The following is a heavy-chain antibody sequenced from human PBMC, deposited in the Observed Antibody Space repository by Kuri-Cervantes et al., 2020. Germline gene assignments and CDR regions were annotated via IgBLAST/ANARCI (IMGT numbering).Heavy chain of an antibody. CDR3: ARAEGATNTHLDY. D-gene: IGHD1-26*01. V-gene: IGHV1-18*01. CDR2: ISAYNGNT. CDR1: GYSFSSYG. Sequence: ASVKVSCKAAGYSFSSYGISWVRQAPGQGPEWMGWISAYNGNTDYAQQFQGRVTMTTDTSTSTAYMELRSLRSDDTAVYYCARAEGATNTHLDYWGQGTLVTVSS. J-gene: IGHJ4*02.